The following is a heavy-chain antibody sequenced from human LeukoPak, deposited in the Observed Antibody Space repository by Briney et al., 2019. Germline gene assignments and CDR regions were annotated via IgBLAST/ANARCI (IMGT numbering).Heavy chain of an antibody. Sequence: GGSLRLSCAASGFTFSNYWMNWVRQAPGKGLEWVANIKQDGSEKYYVDSVKGRFTISRDNAKNSLYLQMNSLRAEDTAVYYCARGDHEYWGQGTLVTVSS. CDR1: GFTFSNYW. CDR3: ARGDHEY. V-gene: IGHV3-7*01. J-gene: IGHJ4*02. CDR2: IKQDGSEK.